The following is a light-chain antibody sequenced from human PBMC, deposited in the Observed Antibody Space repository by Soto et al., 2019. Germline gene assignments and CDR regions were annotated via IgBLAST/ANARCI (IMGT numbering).Light chain of an antibody. CDR1: SSNIGAGYE. CDR2: GNS. V-gene: IGLV1-40*01. CDR3: QSYDTRLRVSV. Sequence: QSVLTQPPSVSGAPGQTVTISCAGSSSNIGAGYEIHWYQQIPGAVPKLLIYGNSNRPSGVPDRFFRSKSDTSAALAITGLQAEDEADYYCQSYDTRLRVSVFGGGTKLTVL. J-gene: IGLJ2*01.